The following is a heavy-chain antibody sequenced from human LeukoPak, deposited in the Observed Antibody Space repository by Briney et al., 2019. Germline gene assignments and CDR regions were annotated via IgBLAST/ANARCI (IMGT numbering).Heavy chain of an antibody. CDR2: INHSGST. Sequence: SETLSLTCTVSGGSISSYYWSWIRQPPGKGLEWIGEINHSGSTNYNPSLKSRVTISVDTSKNQFSLKLSSVTAADTAVYYCARGRTFWSGSTYYFDYWGQGTLVTVSS. J-gene: IGHJ4*02. D-gene: IGHD3-3*01. CDR1: GGSISSYY. V-gene: IGHV4-34*01. CDR3: ARGRTFWSGSTYYFDY.